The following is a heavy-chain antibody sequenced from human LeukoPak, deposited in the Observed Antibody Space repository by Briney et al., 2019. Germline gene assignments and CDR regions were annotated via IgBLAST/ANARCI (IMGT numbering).Heavy chain of an antibody. CDR1: GFTFSSYS. J-gene: IGHJ4*02. D-gene: IGHD5-24*01. CDR3: AINHRDGYSELGY. CDR2: ISGSGRYI. Sequence: PGGSLRLSCAASGFTFSSYSMNWVRPAPGKGLEWVSDISGSGRYIYYADSVKGGFTISRDKAQNSLFLHMKGPRAEATDVYNCAINHRDGYSELGYWGQGTLVTVSS. V-gene: IGHV3-21*05.